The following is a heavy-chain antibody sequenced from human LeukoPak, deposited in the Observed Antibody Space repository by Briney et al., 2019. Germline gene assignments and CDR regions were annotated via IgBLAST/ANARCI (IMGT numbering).Heavy chain of an antibody. CDR2: INHSGST. Sequence: SETLSLTCAVYGGSFSGYYWSWIRQPPGKGLEWIGEINHSGSTNYNPSLKSRVTISVDTSKNQFSLKLSSVTAADTAVYYCARAPVQLWPIVGWFDPWGQGTLVTVSS. CDR3: ARAPVQLWPIVGWFDP. CDR1: GGSFSGYY. V-gene: IGHV4-34*01. J-gene: IGHJ5*02. D-gene: IGHD5-18*01.